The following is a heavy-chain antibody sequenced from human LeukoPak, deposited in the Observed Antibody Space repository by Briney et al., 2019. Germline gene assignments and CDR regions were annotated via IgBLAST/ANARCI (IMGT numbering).Heavy chain of an antibody. J-gene: IGHJ6*02. CDR3: ANQKKYYYYGMDV. CDR2: ISYDGSNK. Sequence: PGGSLRLSCAASGFTFSSYAMHWVRQAPGKGLEWVAVISYDGSNKYYADSVKGRFTISRDNSKNTLYLQMNSLRAEDTAVYYCANQKKYYYYGMDVWGQGTTVTVSS. V-gene: IGHV3-30-3*01. CDR1: GFTFSSYA.